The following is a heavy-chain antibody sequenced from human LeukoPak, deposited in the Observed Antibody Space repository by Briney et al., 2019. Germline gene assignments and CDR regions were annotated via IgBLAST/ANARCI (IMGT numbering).Heavy chain of an antibody. V-gene: IGHV1-24*01. Sequence: ASVKVSCKVSGYTLTELSMHWVRQAPGKGLEWMGGFDPEDGETIYAQKFQGRVTMTEDTSTDTAYMELSSLRSEDTAVYYCATTHSYCSSTSCYRPFGYWGQGTLVTVSS. CDR3: ATTHSYCSSTSCYRPFGY. CDR2: FDPEDGET. J-gene: IGHJ4*02. CDR1: GYTLTELS. D-gene: IGHD2-2*01.